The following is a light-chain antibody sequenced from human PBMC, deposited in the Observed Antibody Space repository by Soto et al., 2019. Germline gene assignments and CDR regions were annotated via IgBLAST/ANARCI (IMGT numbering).Light chain of an antibody. CDR2: DAS. Sequence: EIVLTQSPATLSLSSGERAILSCRTSQSISIFLAWYQQKPGQAPRLLIYDASNRAAGVPARFSGSGSGTDFTLTISSLEPEDFAVYYCQQRGKWLTFGGGTKVEIK. V-gene: IGKV3-11*01. CDR3: QQRGKWLT. J-gene: IGKJ4*01. CDR1: QSISIF.